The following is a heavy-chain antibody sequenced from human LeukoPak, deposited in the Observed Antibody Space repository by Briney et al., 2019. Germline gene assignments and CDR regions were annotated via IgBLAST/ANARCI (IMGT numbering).Heavy chain of an antibody. CDR2: ISRSSSTI. D-gene: IGHD6-6*01. Sequence: PGGSLRLSCAASGFTFSSYEMNWVRQAPGKGLEWVSYISRSSSTIYYADSVKGRFTISRDNAKNSLDLQMNSLRAEDTAVYYCARDPYSSSAFDYWGQGTLVTVSS. CDR3: ARDPYSSSAFDY. V-gene: IGHV3-48*03. J-gene: IGHJ4*02. CDR1: GFTFSSYE.